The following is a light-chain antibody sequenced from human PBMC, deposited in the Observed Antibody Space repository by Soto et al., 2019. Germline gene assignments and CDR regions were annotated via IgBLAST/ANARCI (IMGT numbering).Light chain of an antibody. Sequence: QVTKATSSVSASLRARGSITCLSIQSISSYLNWYQQKPGKAPKLLIYAASSLQSGVPSRFSGSGSGTDFTLTIISLQPEDFVSYYCQQSYSTLLTFGGGTKVDI. CDR3: QQSYSTLLT. V-gene: IGKV1-39*01. CDR2: AAS. J-gene: IGKJ4*01. CDR1: QSISSY.